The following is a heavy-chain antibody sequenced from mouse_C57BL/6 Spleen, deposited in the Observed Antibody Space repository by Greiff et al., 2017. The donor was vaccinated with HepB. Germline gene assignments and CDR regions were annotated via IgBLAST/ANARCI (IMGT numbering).Heavy chain of an antibody. CDR2: ISYDGSN. CDR3: ARDDTTVVATGYFDV. V-gene: IGHV3-6*01. Sequence: EVKLVESGPGLVKPSQSLSLTCSVTGYSITSGYYWNWIRQFPGNKLEWMGYISYDGSNNYNPSLKNRISITRDTSKNQFFLKLNSVTTEDTATYYCARDDTTVVATGYFDVWGTGTTVTVSS. J-gene: IGHJ1*03. CDR1: GYSITSGYY. D-gene: IGHD1-1*01.